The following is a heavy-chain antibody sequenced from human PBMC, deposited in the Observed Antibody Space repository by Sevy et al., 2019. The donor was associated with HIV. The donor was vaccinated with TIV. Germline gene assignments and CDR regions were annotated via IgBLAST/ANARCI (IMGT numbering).Heavy chain of an antibody. CDR2: IKTKTYSGTR. CDR1: GFTFGDYA. Sequence: GGSLRLSCTASGFTFGDYAMSWFRQAPGKGLEWVGFIKTKTYSGTREYAASVKGRFIISRDDSKNIAYLQMNSLKTEDTAVYYCTRDLYGSGWFYFDYWGQGTLVTVSS. D-gene: IGHD6-19*01. V-gene: IGHV3-49*03. J-gene: IGHJ4*02. CDR3: TRDLYGSGWFYFDY.